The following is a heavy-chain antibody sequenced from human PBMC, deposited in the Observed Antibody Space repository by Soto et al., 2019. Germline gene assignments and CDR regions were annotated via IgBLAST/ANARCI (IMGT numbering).Heavy chain of an antibody. CDR3: ARVEAVAGLYNYHGLDV. CDR2: TVPIFGTT. V-gene: IGHV1-69*12. Sequence: QVQLVQSGAEVKKPGSSVKVSCKVSGGTFSNYAIDWVRLAPGHGLEWMGGTVPIFGTTYYTQKFQGRATIIADASTTTAYLEMSCLRSEDTAIYYCARVEAVAGLYNYHGLDVWGQGTAVTVSS. D-gene: IGHD6-19*01. J-gene: IGHJ6*02. CDR1: GGTFSNYA.